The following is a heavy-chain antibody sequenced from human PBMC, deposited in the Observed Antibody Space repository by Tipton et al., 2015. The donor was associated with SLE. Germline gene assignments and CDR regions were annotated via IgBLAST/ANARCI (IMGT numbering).Heavy chain of an antibody. CDR1: GFTVSSNY. V-gene: IGHV3-53*01. CDR3: AKDQAVAVDGMDV. Sequence: SLRLSCAASGFTVSSNYMSWVRQAPGKGLEWVSLIYSGGSTYYADSVKGRFTISRDNSKNTLYLQMNSLRAEDTAVYYCAKDQAVAVDGMDVWGQGTTVTVSS. D-gene: IGHD6-19*01. CDR2: IYSGGST. J-gene: IGHJ6*02.